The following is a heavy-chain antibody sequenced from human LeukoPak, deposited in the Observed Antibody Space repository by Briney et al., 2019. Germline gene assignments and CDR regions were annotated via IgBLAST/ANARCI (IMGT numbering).Heavy chain of an antibody. V-gene: IGHV4-34*01. D-gene: IGHD5-12*01. Sequence: PSETLSLTCAVYGGSFSGYYWSWLRQPPGKGLEWIGEINHSGSTNYNPSLKSRVTISVDTSKNQFSLKLSSVTAADTAVYYCARASVATRSRWFDPWGQGTLVTVSS. CDR1: GGSFSGYY. CDR2: INHSGST. CDR3: ARASVATRSRWFDP. J-gene: IGHJ5*02.